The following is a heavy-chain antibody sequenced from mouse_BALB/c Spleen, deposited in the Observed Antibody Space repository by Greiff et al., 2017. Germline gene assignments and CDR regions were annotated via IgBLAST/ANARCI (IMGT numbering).Heavy chain of an antibody. Sequence: EVKLQESGGGLVQPGGSRKLSCAASGFTFSDYGMAWVRQAPGKGPEWVAFISNLAYSIYYADTVTGRFTISRENAKNTLYLEMSSLRSEDTAMYYCARESLEDAMDYWGQGTSVTVSS. V-gene: IGHV5-15*02. CDR1: GFTFSDYG. CDR3: ARESLEDAMDY. CDR2: ISNLAYSI. J-gene: IGHJ4*01. D-gene: IGHD1-2*01.